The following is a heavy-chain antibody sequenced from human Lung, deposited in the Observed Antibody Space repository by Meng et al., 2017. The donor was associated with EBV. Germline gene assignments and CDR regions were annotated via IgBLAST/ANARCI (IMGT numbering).Heavy chain of an antibody. CDR3: ARARLGGYCSSTSRADNWFDP. V-gene: IGHV1-18*01. CDR1: GYTFTSYG. D-gene: IGHD2-2*01. J-gene: IGHJ5*02. Sequence: QVQPVQAGAEVKTPGASVKVSCKASGYTFTSYGISWVRQAPGQGLEWMGWISAYNGNTNYAQKLQGRVTMTTDTSTSTAYMELRSLRSDDTAVYYCARARLGGYCSSTSRADNWFDPWGQGTLVTVSS. CDR2: ISAYNGNT.